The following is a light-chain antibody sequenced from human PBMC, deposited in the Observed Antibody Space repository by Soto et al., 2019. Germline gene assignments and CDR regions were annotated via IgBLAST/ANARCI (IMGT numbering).Light chain of an antibody. V-gene: IGLV2-14*01. CDR1: SSDVGGYNF. J-gene: IGLJ1*01. CDR2: EVS. Sequence: QSALTQPASVCGSPGQSITISCTGTSSDVGGYNFVSWYQQHPGRAPKLLIYEVSRRPSGVSNRFSGSKSGDTASLTISGLQAEDAADYDCYSYRGYYTRVFGTGTKVT. CDR3: YSYRGYYTRV.